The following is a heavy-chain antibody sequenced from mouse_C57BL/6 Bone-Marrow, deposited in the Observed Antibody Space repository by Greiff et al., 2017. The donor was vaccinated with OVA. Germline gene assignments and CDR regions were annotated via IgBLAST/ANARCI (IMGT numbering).Heavy chain of an antibody. CDR2: IYPGDGDT. CDR1: GYAFSSSW. D-gene: IGHD1-1*01. CDR3: AIYYYGSSYSDY. J-gene: IGHJ2*01. Sequence: QVQLQQSGPELVKPGASVKISCKASGYAFSSSWMNWVKQRPGKGLEWIGRIYPGDGDTNYNGKFKGKATLTADKSSSTAYMQLSSLTSEDSAVYFCAIYYYGSSYSDYWGQGTTLTVSS. V-gene: IGHV1-82*01.